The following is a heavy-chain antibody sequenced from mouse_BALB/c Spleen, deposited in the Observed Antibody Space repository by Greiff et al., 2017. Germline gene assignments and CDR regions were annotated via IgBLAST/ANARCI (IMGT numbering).Heavy chain of an antibody. CDR1: GFNINDYY. V-gene: IGHV14-4*02. CDR3: YAWGVGYASWFAY. CDR2: IDPENGDT. D-gene: IGHD2-2*01. J-gene: IGHJ3*01. Sequence: VQLQQSGAELVRSGASVKLSCTASGFNINDYYMHWVKQRPEQGLEWIGLIDPENGDTEYAPKFQGKATMTADTSSNTAYLQLSSRTSEDTAVYDCYAWGVGYASWFAYWGQGTLVTVSA.